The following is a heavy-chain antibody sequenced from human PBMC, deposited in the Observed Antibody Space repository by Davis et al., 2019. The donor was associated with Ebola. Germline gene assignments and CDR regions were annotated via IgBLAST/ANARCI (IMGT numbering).Heavy chain of an antibody. CDR2: ISSSSSTI. D-gene: IGHD2-15*01. CDR1: GFTFSSYS. Sequence: PGGSLRLSCAASGFTFSSYSMNWVRQAPGKGLEWVSYISSSSSTIYYADSVKGRFTISRDNAKNSLYLQMNSLRDEDTAVYYCARDTNSLVDYYYYYGMDVWGQGTTVTVSS. CDR3: ARDTNSLVDYYYYYGMDV. V-gene: IGHV3-48*02. J-gene: IGHJ6*02.